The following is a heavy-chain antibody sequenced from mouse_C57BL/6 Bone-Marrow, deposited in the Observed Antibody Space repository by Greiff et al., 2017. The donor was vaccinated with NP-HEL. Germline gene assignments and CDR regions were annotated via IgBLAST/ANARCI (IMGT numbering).Heavy chain of an antibody. J-gene: IGHJ1*03. D-gene: IGHD1-1*01. CDR1: GYTFTSYW. Sequence: QVQLQQPGAELVKPGASVKLSCKASGYTFTSYWMHWVKQRPGQGLEWIGMIHPNSGSTNYNEKFKSKATLTVDKSSSTAYMQLSSLTSEDSAVYYCARDDYYGSSRRWYFDVWGTGTTVTVSS. CDR2: IHPNSGST. V-gene: IGHV1-64*01. CDR3: ARDDYYGSSRRWYFDV.